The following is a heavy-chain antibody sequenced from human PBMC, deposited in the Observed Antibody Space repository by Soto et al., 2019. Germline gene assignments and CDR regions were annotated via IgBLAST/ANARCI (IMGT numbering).Heavy chain of an antibody. Sequence: QVQLVESGGGVVQPGRSLRLSCAASGFTFCSYGMHWVRQAPGKGLEWVAVIWYDGSNKYYADSVKGRFTISRDNSKNTLYLQMNSLRAEDTAVYHCATERGRARTDYWGQGTLVTVSS. J-gene: IGHJ4*02. CDR1: GFTFCSYG. CDR3: ATERGRARTDY. V-gene: IGHV3-33*01. CDR2: IWYDGSNK.